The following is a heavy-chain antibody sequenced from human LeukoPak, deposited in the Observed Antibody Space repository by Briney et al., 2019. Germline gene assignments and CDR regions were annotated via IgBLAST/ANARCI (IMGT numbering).Heavy chain of an antibody. V-gene: IGHV4-34*01. CDR2: INHSRST. CDR1: GGSFSGYY. Sequence: SETLSLTCAVYGGSFSGYYWSWIRQPPGKGLEWIGEINHSRSTNYNPSLKSRVTISVDTSKSQFSLKLSSVTAADTAVYYCARETTVGYFDDWGQGTLVTVSS. J-gene: IGHJ4*02. D-gene: IGHD4-23*01. CDR3: ARETTVGYFDD.